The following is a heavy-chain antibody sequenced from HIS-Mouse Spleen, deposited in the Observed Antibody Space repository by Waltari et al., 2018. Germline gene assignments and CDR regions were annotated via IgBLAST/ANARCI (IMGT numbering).Heavy chain of an antibody. CDR1: GGSISSSSYY. CDR2: ISYSGGT. Sequence: QLHLQESGPGLVKPSETLSLTCTVSGGSISSSSYYWGWIRQPPGKGLEWIGSISYSGGTYYNPSLKSRVTISVDTSKNQCSLQLSSVTAADTAVYYCAREIPYSSSWYDWYFDLWGRGTLVTVSS. J-gene: IGHJ2*01. V-gene: IGHV4-39*07. CDR3: AREIPYSSSWYDWYFDL. D-gene: IGHD6-13*01.